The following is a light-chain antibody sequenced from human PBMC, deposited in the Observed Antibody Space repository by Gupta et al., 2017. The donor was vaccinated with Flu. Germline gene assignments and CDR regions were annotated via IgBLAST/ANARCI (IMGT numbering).Light chain of an antibody. CDR1: SSNIGSNS. CDR3: AAWDDSLNGYV. Sequence: QSVLTQPPSASGTPGQRVTIYCSGSSSNIGSNSINWYQQFPGTAPKLLIYSDNQRPSGVPDRFSGSKSGTSASLAISGLQSEDEADYFCAAWDDSLNGYVFATGTKVTVL. V-gene: IGLV1-44*01. CDR2: SDN. J-gene: IGLJ1*01.